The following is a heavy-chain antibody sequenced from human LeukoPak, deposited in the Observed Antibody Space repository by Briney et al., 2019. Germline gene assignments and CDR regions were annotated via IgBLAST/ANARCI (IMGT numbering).Heavy chain of an antibody. CDR2: IRSKANSYAT. V-gene: IGHV3-73*01. CDR1: GFTFSGSA. J-gene: IGHJ4*02. D-gene: IGHD5-12*01. Sequence: GGSLRLSCAASGFTFSGSAMHWVRQASGKGLEWVGHIRSKANSYATAYAASVRGRFTISRDDSKNTAYLQMSSLKTEDTAVYYCTRQGGGYGELDNWGQGTLVTVSS. CDR3: TRQGGGYGELDN.